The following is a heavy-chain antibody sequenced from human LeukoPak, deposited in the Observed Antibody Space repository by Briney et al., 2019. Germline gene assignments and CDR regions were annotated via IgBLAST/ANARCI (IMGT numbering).Heavy chain of an antibody. V-gene: IGHV4-34*01. Sequence: PSETMSLTCSVNGGSLSSFYWSWIRQAPGKGLEWVGEINHSGGTNYNPYLKSRVSISMDTSRSQFSLHLSSVTAADTAVYYCARAPGVVTVFDYWGQGTLVTVSS. J-gene: IGHJ4*02. CDR3: ARAPGVVTVFDY. CDR2: INHSGGT. D-gene: IGHD2-21*02. CDR1: GGSLSSFY.